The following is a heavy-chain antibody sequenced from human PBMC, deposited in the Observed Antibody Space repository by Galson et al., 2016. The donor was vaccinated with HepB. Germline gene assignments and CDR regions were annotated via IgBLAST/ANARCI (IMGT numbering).Heavy chain of an antibody. J-gene: IGHJ4*02. Sequence: SETLSLTCSVSGYSISNGYYWGWIRPSPGKVLEWIGSTSQGGSTHYRSSRKSRVTLSLDTSKNEFSLRLNSVTAADTAVYYCARDCGSRHIEYWGQGIQVTVSS. CDR2: TSQGGST. CDR3: ARDCGSRHIEY. V-gene: IGHV4-38-2*02. CDR1: GYSISNGYY. D-gene: IGHD6-13*01.